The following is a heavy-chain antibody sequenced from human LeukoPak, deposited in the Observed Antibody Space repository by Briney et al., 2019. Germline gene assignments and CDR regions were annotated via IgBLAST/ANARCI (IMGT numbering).Heavy chain of an antibody. CDR1: GGTFSSYA. J-gene: IGHJ3*02. D-gene: IGHD2/OR15-2a*01. CDR2: IIPIFGIA. CDR3: ARDLITLDAFDI. V-gene: IGHV1-69*04. Sequence: SVKVSCKASGGTFSSYAISWVRQAPGQGLEWMGRIIPIFGIANYAQNFQGRVTITADKSTSTAYMELSSLRSEDTAVYYCARDLITLDAFDIWGQGTMVTVSS.